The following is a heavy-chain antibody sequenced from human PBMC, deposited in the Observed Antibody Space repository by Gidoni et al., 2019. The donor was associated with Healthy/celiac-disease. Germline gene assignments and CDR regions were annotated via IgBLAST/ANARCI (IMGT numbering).Heavy chain of an antibody. V-gene: IGHV3-21*01. CDR3: ARDWPRGDVGYFQH. CDR1: GFTFSSYS. Sequence: EVQLVASGGGLVKPGGSLRPPCAASGFTFSSYSMNWVRQAPGKGLEWVSSISSSSSYIYYADSVKGRFTISRDNAKNSLYLQMNSLRAEDTAVYYCARDWPRGDVGYFQHWGQGTLVTVSS. J-gene: IGHJ1*01. D-gene: IGHD3-16*01. CDR2: ISSSSSYI.